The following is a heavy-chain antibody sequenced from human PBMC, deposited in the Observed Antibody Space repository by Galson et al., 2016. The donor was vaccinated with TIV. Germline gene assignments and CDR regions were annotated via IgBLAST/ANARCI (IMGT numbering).Heavy chain of an antibody. D-gene: IGHD6-19*01. J-gene: IGHJ4*02. Sequence: SLRLSCAASGFTFDDYAIHWVRQAPGKGLEWVSGVSWNSHSIGYADSVKGRFTISRDSAKNSVYLQMNSLRPEDTAFYYCAKDVRALAVAEPFDYWGQGTLVTVSS. CDR1: GFTFDDYA. V-gene: IGHV3-9*01. CDR2: VSWNSHSI. CDR3: AKDVRALAVAEPFDY.